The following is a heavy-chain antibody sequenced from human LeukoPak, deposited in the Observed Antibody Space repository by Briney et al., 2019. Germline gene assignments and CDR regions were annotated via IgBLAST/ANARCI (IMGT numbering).Heavy chain of an antibody. V-gene: IGHV3-53*05. J-gene: IGHJ5*02. D-gene: IGHD6-6*01. CDR3: ARGFGDSSSFDNWFDP. CDR1: GFTVSSNY. Sequence: PGGSLRLSCAASGFTVSSNYMSWVRQAPGKGLEWVSVIYSGGSTYYADSVKGRFTLSRDNSKNTVSLQMTGLRPDDTAVYYCARGFGDSSSFDNWFDPWGQGTLVTVSS. CDR2: IYSGGST.